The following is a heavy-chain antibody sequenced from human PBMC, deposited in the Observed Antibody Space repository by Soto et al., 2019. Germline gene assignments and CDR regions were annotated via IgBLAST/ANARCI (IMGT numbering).Heavy chain of an antibody. D-gene: IGHD3-3*01. CDR3: ARGRITIFGVVTTDFDY. CDR2: INHSGST. V-gene: IGHV4-34*01. Sequence: TLSLTCAVYGGSFSGYYWSWIRQPPGKGLEWIGEINHSGSTNYNPSLKSRVTISVDTSKNQFSLKLSSVTAADTAVYYCARGRITIFGVVTTDFDYWGQGTLVTVSS. J-gene: IGHJ4*02. CDR1: GGSFSGYY.